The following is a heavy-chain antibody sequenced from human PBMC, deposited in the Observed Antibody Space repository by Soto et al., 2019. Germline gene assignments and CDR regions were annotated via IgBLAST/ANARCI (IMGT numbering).Heavy chain of an antibody. D-gene: IGHD5-12*01. CDR3: ARGRGYSGDDHYYYFDMDV. J-gene: IGHJ6*02. Sequence: SVKVSCKASGGTFNNYPITWVRQAPGEGLEWMGGSIPIFGTANYAQKFQGRVTISVDESTSTAYMELSSLRSEDTAVYYCARGRGYSGDDHYYYFDMDVWGQGTKDTVSS. CDR1: GGTFNNYP. V-gene: IGHV1-69*13. CDR2: SIPIFGTA.